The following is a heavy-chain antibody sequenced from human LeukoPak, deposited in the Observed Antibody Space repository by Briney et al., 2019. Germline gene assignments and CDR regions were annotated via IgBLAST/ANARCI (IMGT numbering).Heavy chain of an antibody. CDR2: IYYSGST. Sequence: SETLSLTCTVSGGSISSYYWSWIRQPPGKGLEWIGYIYYSGSTNYNPSLKSRVTISVDTSKNQFSLKLSSVTAADTAVYYCASLSWSYDSSGYYYVDYFDYWGQGTLVTVSS. D-gene: IGHD3-22*01. J-gene: IGHJ4*02. V-gene: IGHV4-59*01. CDR3: ASLSWSYDSSGYYYVDYFDY. CDR1: GGSISSYY.